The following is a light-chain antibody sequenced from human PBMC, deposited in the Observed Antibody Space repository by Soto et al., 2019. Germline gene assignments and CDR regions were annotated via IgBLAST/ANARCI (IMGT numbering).Light chain of an antibody. CDR3: QQYGRSGT. CDR2: DAS. Sequence: EIVMTQSPATLSVSPVEIATLSCRASQSVSGKLAWYQQKPGQAPRLLIYDASTRATGIPDRFSGSGSGTDFTLTISRLEPEDFAVYYCQQYGRSGTFGQGTKVDI. V-gene: IGKV3-20*01. CDR1: QSVSGK. J-gene: IGKJ1*01.